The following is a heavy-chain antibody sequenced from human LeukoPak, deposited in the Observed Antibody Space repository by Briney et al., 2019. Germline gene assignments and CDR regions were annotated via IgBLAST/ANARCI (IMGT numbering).Heavy chain of an antibody. Sequence: GGSLRLSCAASGFTFSSSAMSWVRRVPGKGLEWVSGISASGGSTYYADSVRGRFTISRDNAKNSLYLQLNSLRAEDTALYYCARDNPPDYWGQGTLVTVSS. CDR3: ARDNPPDY. V-gene: IGHV3-23*01. J-gene: IGHJ4*02. CDR2: ISASGGST. CDR1: GFTFSSSA.